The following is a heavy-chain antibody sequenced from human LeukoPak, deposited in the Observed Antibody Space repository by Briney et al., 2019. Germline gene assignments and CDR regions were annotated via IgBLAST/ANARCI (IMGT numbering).Heavy chain of an antibody. Sequence: GGSLRLSCAASGFTFSGSAMHWVRQASGKGLEWVGRIRSKANSYATAYAASVKGRFTISRDDSKNTAYLQMNSLKTEDTAVYYCTTETYYYDSSGYYYVPDYWGQGTLVTVSS. CDR3: TTETYYYDSSGYYYVPDY. D-gene: IGHD3-22*01. CDR1: GFTFSGSA. CDR2: IRSKANSYAT. J-gene: IGHJ4*02. V-gene: IGHV3-73*01.